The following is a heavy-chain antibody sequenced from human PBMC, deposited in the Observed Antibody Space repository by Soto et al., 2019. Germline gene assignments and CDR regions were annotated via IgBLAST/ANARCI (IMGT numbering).Heavy chain of an antibody. CDR3: ARDGIPRYYDSSGPFGHADAFAI. CDR1: GGSFSGYY. V-gene: IGHV4-34*01. Sequence: PETLCLTCAVYGGSFSGYYWSWIRQPPGKGLEWIGEINHSGSTNYNPSLKSRVTISVDTSKNQFSLKLSSVTAADTAVYYCARDGIPRYYDSSGPFGHADAFAISGQGTIVSVSS. J-gene: IGHJ3*02. CDR2: INHSGST. D-gene: IGHD3-22*01.